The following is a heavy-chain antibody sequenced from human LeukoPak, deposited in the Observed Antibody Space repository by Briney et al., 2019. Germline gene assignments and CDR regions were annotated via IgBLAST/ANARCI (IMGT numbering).Heavy chain of an antibody. CDR1: GFTFSSYD. CDR2: IGTAGDT. D-gene: IGHD3-10*01. CDR3: ARGYYYGSGRTLFDY. V-gene: IGHV3-13*01. J-gene: IGHJ4*02. Sequence: PGGSLRLSCAASGFTFSSYDMHWVRQATGKGLEWVSAIGTAGDTYYPGSVKGRFTISRENAKNSLYLQMNSLRAGDTAVYYCARGYYYGSGRTLFDYWGQGTLVSVSS.